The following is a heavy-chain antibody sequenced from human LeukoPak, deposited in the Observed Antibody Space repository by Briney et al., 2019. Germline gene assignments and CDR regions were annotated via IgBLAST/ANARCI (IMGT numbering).Heavy chain of an antibody. CDR1: DGSISTYY. CDR3: ARQRGIIGTTDWFDP. Sequence: SETLSLTCSVSDGSISTYYWAWIRQPPGKGLEWIGYVYYSGSTKYNPSLESRVTISIDTSKGQFSLNLSSVTAADTAVYYCARQRGIIGTTDWFDPWGREPWSPSPQ. D-gene: IGHD1-7*01. J-gene: IGHJ5*02. CDR2: VYYSGST. V-gene: IGHV4-59*08.